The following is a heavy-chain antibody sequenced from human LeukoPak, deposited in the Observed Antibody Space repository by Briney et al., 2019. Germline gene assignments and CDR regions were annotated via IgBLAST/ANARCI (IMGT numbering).Heavy chain of an antibody. V-gene: IGHV3-33*01. CDR2: IWYDGSSK. Sequence: GGSLRLSCVLSGFTFSSYDMHWVRQAPGKGLEWVALIWYDGSSKYYADSVKGRFTISRDNSKNTLYLQMNSLRAEDTAVYYCARGLDLGYFHHWGQGTLVTVSS. D-gene: IGHD1-1*01. CDR3: ARGLDLGYFHH. CDR1: GFTFSSYD. J-gene: IGHJ1*01.